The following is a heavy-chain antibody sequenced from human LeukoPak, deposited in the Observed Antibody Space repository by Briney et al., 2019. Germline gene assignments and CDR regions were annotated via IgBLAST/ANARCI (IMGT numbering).Heavy chain of an antibody. D-gene: IGHD6-13*01. CDR3: ARWGYSSSSTDAFDI. J-gene: IGHJ3*02. CDR2: IIPILGIA. CDR1: GGTFSSYA. Sequence: GASVKVSCKASGGTFSSYAISWVRQAPGQGLEWMGRIIPILGIANYAQKFQGRVTITADKSTSTAYMELSSLRSEDTAVYYCARWGYSSSSTDAFDIWGQGTMVTVSS. V-gene: IGHV1-69*04.